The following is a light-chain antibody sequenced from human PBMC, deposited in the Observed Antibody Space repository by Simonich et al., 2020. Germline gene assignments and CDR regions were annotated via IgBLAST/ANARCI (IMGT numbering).Light chain of an antibody. Sequence: QSALTQPASVSGSPGQSITISCTGTSSDVGGYNYVSWYQQHPGKAPKLMIYDVSNRPSGVSNRFAGSKSGNTASLTISGLQAEDEADYYCSSYAGSSTSYVFGTGTKVTVL. CDR2: DVS. J-gene: IGLJ1*01. V-gene: IGLV2-14*03. CDR3: SSYAGSSTSYV. CDR1: SSDVGGYNY.